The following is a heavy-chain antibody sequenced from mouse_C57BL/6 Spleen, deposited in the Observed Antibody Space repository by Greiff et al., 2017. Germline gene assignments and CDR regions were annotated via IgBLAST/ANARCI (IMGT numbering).Heavy chain of an antibody. CDR1: GYTFTDYY. D-gene: IGHD2-12*01. CDR2: IYPGSGNT. Sequence: VQVVESGAELVRPGASVKLSCKASGYTFTDYYINWVKQRPGQGLEWIARIYPGSGNTYYNEKFKGKATLTAEKSSSTAYMQLSSLTSEDSAVYFCASRERRGDMDYWGQGTSVTVSS. CDR3: ASRERRGDMDY. J-gene: IGHJ4*01. V-gene: IGHV1-76*01.